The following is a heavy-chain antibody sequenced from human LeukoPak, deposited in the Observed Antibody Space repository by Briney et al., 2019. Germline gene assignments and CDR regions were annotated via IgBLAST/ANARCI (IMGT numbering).Heavy chain of an antibody. D-gene: IGHD2-15*01. J-gene: IGHJ4*02. CDR1: GGSFSGYY. Sequence: SETLSLTCAVYGGSFSGYYWSWIRQPPGKGLEWIGEINHSGSTNYNPSLKSRVTISVDTSKNQFSLKLSSVTAADTAVYYCARGATYCSGGGCYKLSRVYYFDYWGQGTLVTVSS. V-gene: IGHV4-34*01. CDR3: ARGATYCSGGGCYKLSRVYYFDY. CDR2: INHSGST.